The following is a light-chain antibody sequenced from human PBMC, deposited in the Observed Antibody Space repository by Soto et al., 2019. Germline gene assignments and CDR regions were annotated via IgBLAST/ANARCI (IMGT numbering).Light chain of an antibody. V-gene: IGKV1-5*01. J-gene: IGKJ1*01. CDR3: QQYNTLWT. Sequence: DIQMTQSPSTLSASVGDRVTITCRASQSISSWLAWYQQKPGKAPKLLIYDVSSLESGVPSRFSGSGSGTEFTRTISSLQPDDSASYYCQQYNTLWTLGQWTKVEIK. CDR1: QSISSW. CDR2: DVS.